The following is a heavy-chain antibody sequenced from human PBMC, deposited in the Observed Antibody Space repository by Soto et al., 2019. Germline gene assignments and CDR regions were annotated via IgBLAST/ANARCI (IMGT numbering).Heavy chain of an antibody. D-gene: IGHD5-12*01. CDR1: GGSISNYY. J-gene: IGHJ4*02. CDR2: IYYSGTT. CDR3: ARDGRGYSGYSYDS. V-gene: IGHV4-59*01. Sequence: SETLSLTCNVSGGSISNYYWSWIRQPPGKGLEWIGYIYYSGTTNYNPSLKSRVTISIDTSKSQFSLKLSSVTAADTAVYYCARDGRGYSGYSYDSWGQGTLVTVSS.